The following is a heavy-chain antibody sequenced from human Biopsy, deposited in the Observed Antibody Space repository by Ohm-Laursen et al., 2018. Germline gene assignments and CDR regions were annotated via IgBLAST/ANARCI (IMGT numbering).Heavy chain of an antibody. CDR1: GFVFNNFA. CDR3: ARDSTINTVTTADY. D-gene: IGHD4-11*01. Sequence: LTLTCAASGFVFNNFAMSWVRQAPGKGLEWVSAISGRGVDTSYAGSVKGRFTISRDNSKNTVYLQMNSLRAEDTAIYYCARDSTINTVTTADYWGQGTLVTVSS. CDR2: ISGRGVDT. V-gene: IGHV3-23*01. J-gene: IGHJ4*02.